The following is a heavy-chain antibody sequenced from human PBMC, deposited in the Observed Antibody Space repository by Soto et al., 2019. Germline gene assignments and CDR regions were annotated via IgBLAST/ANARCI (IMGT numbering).Heavy chain of an antibody. J-gene: IGHJ5*01. CDR3: ARDPSEGRVGNWFES. CDR2: ISMTTSYV. V-gene: IGHV3-21*01. D-gene: IGHD2-2*01. CDR1: GFTCSRYG. Sequence: EVQLVESGGGLVKPGGSLRLSCAASGFTCSRYGMRWVRQAPGKGLEWVSSISMTTSYVYYADSVKGRFSISRDNAKNILYLEMYALRTEDTAVYYCARDPSEGRVGNWFESWGQGTLVTVSS.